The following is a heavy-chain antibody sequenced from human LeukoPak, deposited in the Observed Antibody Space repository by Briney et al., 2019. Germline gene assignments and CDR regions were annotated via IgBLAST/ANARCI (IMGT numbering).Heavy chain of an antibody. CDR2: INHSGST. D-gene: IGHD5-24*01. CDR1: GGSFSGYY. CDR3: ARHQWLQAYWYFDL. V-gene: IGHV4-34*01. Sequence: SETLSLTCAVYGGSFSGYYWNWIRQPPGKGLEWIGEINHSGSTNYNPSLKSRATISVDTSKKQFSLKLSSVTAADTAVYYCARHQWLQAYWYFDLWGRGTLATVSS. J-gene: IGHJ2*01.